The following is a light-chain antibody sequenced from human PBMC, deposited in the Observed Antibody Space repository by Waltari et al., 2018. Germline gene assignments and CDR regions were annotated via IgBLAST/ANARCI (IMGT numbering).Light chain of an antibody. CDR3: QQYYAIPRT. CDR1: QSVLHSSNNKNY. V-gene: IGKV4-1*01. J-gene: IGKJ1*01. CDR2: WAS. Sequence: DIVMTQSPDSLAVSLGERATINCKSSQSVLHSSNNKNYLAWYQQRPGQPPKLLIYWASTRESGVPDRFSGSGSGTDFTLTISSLLAEDVAVYYCQQYYAIPRTFGQGTKVEIK.